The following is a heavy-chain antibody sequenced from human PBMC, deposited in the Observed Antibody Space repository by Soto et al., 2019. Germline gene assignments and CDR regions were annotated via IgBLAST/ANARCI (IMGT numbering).Heavy chain of an antibody. J-gene: IGHJ2*01. Sequence: QVQLQESGPGLVKPSETLSLTCTVSGGSISSYYWSWIRQPPGKGLEWIGYIYYSGSTNYNPSLKSRVTISVDTSKNQFSLKLSSVTAADTAVYYCARSDYYGSGSTAPSAPTVFDLWGRGTLVTVSS. CDR2: IYYSGST. CDR1: GGSISSYY. V-gene: IGHV4-59*01. D-gene: IGHD3-10*01. CDR3: ARSDYYGSGSTAPSAPTVFDL.